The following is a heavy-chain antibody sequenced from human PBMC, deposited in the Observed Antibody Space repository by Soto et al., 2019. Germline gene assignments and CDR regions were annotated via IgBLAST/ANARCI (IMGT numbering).Heavy chain of an antibody. CDR1: GFTFSSYA. J-gene: IGHJ4*02. CDR2: ISYDGSNK. CDR3: ARIGSSGWYPDG. V-gene: IGHV3-30-3*01. Sequence: GGSLRLSCAASGFTFSSYAMHWVRQAPGKGLECVAVISYDGSNKYYADSVKGRFTISRDNSKNTLYLQMNSLRAEDTAVYYCARIGSSGWYPDGWGQGTLVTVSS. D-gene: IGHD6-19*01.